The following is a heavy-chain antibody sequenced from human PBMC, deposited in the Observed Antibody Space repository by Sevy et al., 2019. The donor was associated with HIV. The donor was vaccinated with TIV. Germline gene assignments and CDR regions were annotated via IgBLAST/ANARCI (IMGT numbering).Heavy chain of an antibody. Sequence: GGSLRLSCAAAGFTFRNYAIHWVRQAPGKGLEWVAVISHDGSHKYSADSVKGRFTISRDNSKNTLYLQMNSLRAEDTAMYYCARDPTIYASGWYYFDYWGQGTLVTVSS. CDR2: ISHDGSHK. D-gene: IGHD6-19*01. CDR3: ARDPTIYASGWYYFDY. J-gene: IGHJ4*02. V-gene: IGHV3-30*04. CDR1: GFTFRNYA.